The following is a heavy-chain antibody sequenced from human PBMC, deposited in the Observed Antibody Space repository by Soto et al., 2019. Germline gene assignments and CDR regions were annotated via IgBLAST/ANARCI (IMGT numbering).Heavy chain of an antibody. D-gene: IGHD3-3*01. CDR3: AKDLPLWSGYSFSENH. CDR2: VSPSGAST. CDR1: GFNFDSHA. Sequence: EVQLLESGGAVVQPGGSLRLSCVGSGFNFDSHAMSWVRQAPGKGLEWVSSVSPSGASTHFPDFLKGRFSSSRDNSKNTVYLEMRNLRVEDTAVYYCAKDLPLWSGYSFSENHWGQGTLVTVSS. V-gene: IGHV3-23*01. J-gene: IGHJ4*02.